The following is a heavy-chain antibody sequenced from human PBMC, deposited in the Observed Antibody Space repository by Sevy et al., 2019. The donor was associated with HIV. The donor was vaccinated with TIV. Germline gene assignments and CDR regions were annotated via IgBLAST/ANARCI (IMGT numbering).Heavy chain of an antibody. D-gene: IGHD6-19*01. CDR3: ANTSVAGTSKLYYFDY. V-gene: IGHV3-30*18. CDR2: MSYDGRSK. Sequence: GGSLRLSCAASGFTFSNYGMHWVRQAPGKGLEWVAVMSYDGRSKYYADSVKGRFTISRDNSKNTLYLQMNSLRAEDTDVYYCANTSVAGTSKLYYFDYWGQGTLVTVSS. J-gene: IGHJ4*02. CDR1: GFTFSNYG.